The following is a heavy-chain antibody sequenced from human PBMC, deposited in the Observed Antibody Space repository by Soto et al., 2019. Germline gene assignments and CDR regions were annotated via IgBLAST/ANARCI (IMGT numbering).Heavy chain of an antibody. Sequence: ETLSLTCTFSGGSISSYYWSWIRQPPGKGLEWIGYIYYSGSTNYNPSLKSRVTISVDTSKNQFSLKLSSVTAADTAVYYCAGEFGPYGSGSYYPYYFDYWGQGTLVTVSS. CDR3: AGEFGPYGSGSYYPYYFDY. J-gene: IGHJ4*02. D-gene: IGHD3-10*01. CDR1: GGSISSYY. CDR2: IYYSGST. V-gene: IGHV4-59*12.